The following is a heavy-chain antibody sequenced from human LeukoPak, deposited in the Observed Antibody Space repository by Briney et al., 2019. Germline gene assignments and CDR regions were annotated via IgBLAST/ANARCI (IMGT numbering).Heavy chain of an antibody. D-gene: IGHD7-27*01. V-gene: IGHV1-2*06. CDR2: INPNSGGT. CDR3: AREGLGIDAFDI. J-gene: IGHJ3*02. Sequence: GASVKVSCKASGYTFTGYYMHWVRQAPGQGLDWVGRINPNSGGTNYAQKFQGRVTMTRDTSISTAYMELSRLRSDDTAVYYCAREGLGIDAFDIWGQGTMVTVSS. CDR1: GYTFTGYY.